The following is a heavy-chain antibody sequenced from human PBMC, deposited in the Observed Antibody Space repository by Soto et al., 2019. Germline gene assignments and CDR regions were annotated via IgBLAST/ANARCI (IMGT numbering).Heavy chain of an antibody. CDR3: ARAPGSSWYDY. CDR1: GGSISSHY. J-gene: IGHJ4*02. D-gene: IGHD6-13*01. Sequence: SETLSLTCTVSGGSISSHYWSWIRQPPGQGLEWIGYIYYSGSTNYNPSLKSRVTISVDTSKNQFSLKLSSVTAADTAVYYCARAPGSSWYDYWGQGTLVTVSS. V-gene: IGHV4-59*11. CDR2: IYYSGST.